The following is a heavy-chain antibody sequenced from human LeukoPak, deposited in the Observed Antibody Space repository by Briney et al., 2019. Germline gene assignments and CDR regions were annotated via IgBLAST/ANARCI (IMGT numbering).Heavy chain of an antibody. CDR3: TTGKIYCSTTSCSDDY. CDR1: GYTLTELS. CDR2: FHPEDGET. J-gene: IGHJ4*02. D-gene: IGHD2-2*01. Sequence: ASVKVSCKVSGYTLTELSMHWVRQAPGKGLEWMGGFHPEDGETIYAQKFQGRVTMTEHTSTDTAHMELRSLRSEDTAVYYCTTGKIYCSTTSCSDDYWGQGTLVTVSS. V-gene: IGHV1-24*01.